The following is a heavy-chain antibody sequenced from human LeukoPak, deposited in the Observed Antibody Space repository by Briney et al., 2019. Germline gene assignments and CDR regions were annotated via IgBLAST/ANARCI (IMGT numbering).Heavy chain of an antibody. CDR3: AKGDRYCSGGSCPYYYYYYGMDV. D-gene: IGHD2-15*01. Sequence: PGGSLRLSCAASGFTFSSYAMSWVRQAPGKGLEWVSAISGSGGSTYYADSVKGRFTISRDNSKNTLYLQMNSLRAEDTAVYYCAKGDRYCSGGSCPYYYYYYGMDVWGQGTTVTVSS. CDR2: ISGSGGST. J-gene: IGHJ6*02. CDR1: GFTFSSYA. V-gene: IGHV3-23*01.